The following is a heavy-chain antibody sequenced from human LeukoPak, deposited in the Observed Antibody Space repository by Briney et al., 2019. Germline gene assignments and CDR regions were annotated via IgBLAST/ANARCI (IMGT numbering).Heavy chain of an antibody. CDR2: IYYSGST. Sequence: SETLSLTCTVSGGSISSNDYYWDWIRQPPGMGLEYIGSIYYSGSTYYNPSLKSRVTISVDTSKNQFSLKLSSVTAADTAVYYCARQSDFPLAWGQGTLVTVSS. D-gene: IGHD3-3*02. CDR3: ARQSDFPLA. J-gene: IGHJ5*02. V-gene: IGHV4-39*01. CDR1: GGSISSNDYY.